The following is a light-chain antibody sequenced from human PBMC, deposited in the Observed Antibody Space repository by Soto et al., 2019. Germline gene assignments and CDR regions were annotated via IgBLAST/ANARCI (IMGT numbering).Light chain of an antibody. CDR2: AAS. Sequence: DIQMTQSPSTLSGSVGYRVTITCRASQTISSWLAWYQQKPGKAPELLIYAASTLQSGVPSRFSGSGSGTDFTLTISSLQSEDFATYYCQQYYSFPWTFGQGTKVDIK. CDR3: QQYYSFPWT. V-gene: IGKV1-5*01. J-gene: IGKJ1*01. CDR1: QTISSW.